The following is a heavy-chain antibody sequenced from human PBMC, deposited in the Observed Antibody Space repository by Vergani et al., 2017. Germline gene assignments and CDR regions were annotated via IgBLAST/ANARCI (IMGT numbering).Heavy chain of an antibody. CDR2: ISYDGSNK. V-gene: IGHV3-30*18. Sequence: VQLLESGGSLKQPGGSVRLSCAASGFTFSTYAMHWVRQAPGKGLEWVAVISYDGSNKYYADSVKGRFTISRDNSKNTLYLQMNSLRAEDTAVYYCAKEEWVIAAAGATPGFYMDVWGKGTTVTVSS. D-gene: IGHD6-13*01. CDR1: GFTFSTYA. J-gene: IGHJ6*03. CDR3: AKEEWVIAAAGATPGFYMDV.